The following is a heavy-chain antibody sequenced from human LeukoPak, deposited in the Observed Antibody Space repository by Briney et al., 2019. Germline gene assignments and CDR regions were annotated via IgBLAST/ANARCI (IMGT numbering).Heavy chain of an antibody. V-gene: IGHV3-7*01. CDR1: GFTFSNYW. J-gene: IGHJ4*02. CDR3: ARDSTSVGATHPDFDY. D-gene: IGHD1-26*01. Sequence: GGSLRLSCEGSGFTFSNYWMGWVRQAPGKGLQWVANIKTDGSEKYYVDSVKGRFTISRDNAKNSLYLQMNSLRAEDTAVYYCARDSTSVGATHPDFDYWGQGTLVTVSS. CDR2: IKTDGSEK.